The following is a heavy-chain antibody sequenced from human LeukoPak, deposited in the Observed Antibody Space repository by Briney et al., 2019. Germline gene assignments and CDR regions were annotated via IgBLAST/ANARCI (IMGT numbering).Heavy chain of an antibody. CDR3: ATATGSWIVGFHFDY. CDR2: FDPEDGET. CDR1: GYTLTELS. D-gene: IGHD3-22*01. J-gene: IGHJ4*02. V-gene: IGHV1-24*01. Sequence: ASVKVSCKVSGYTLTELSMHWVRQAPGKGLEWMGGFDPEDGETIYAQKFQGRVTTTEDTSTDTAYMELSSLRSEDTAVYYCATATGSWIVGFHFDYWGQGTLVTVSS.